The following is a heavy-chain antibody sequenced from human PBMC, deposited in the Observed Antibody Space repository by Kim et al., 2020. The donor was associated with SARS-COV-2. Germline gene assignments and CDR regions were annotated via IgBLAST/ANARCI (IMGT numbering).Heavy chain of an antibody. V-gene: IGHV3-33*01. Sequence: GGSLRLSCAASGFTFSSYGMHWVRQAPGKGLEWVAVIGYDGSNKYYADSVKGRFTISRDNSKNTLYLQMNSLRAEDTAVYYCARDKFPLYDSGGYPDYWGQGALVTVSS. CDR1: GFTFSSYG. J-gene: IGHJ4*02. D-gene: IGHD3-22*01. CDR3: ARDKFPLYDSGGYPDY. CDR2: IGYDGSNK.